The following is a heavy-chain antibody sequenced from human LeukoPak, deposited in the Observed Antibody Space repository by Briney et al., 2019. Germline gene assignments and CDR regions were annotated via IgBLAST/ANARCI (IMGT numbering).Heavy chain of an antibody. CDR3: ARGGELLWFGESSRWFDP. CDR1: GFSISSGYF. V-gene: IGHV4-38-2*02. Sequence: SETLSLTCTVSGFSISSGYFWGWIRQSPGKGLEWIASIYHSGSTNYNPSLKSRVTISVDKSKNQFSLKLSSVTAADTAVYYCARGGELLWFGESSRWFDPWGQGTLVTVSS. J-gene: IGHJ5*02. CDR2: IYHSGST. D-gene: IGHD3-10*01.